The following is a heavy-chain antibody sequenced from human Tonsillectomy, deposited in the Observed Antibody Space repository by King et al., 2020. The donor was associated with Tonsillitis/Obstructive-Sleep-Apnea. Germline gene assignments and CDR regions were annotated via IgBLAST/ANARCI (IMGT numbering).Heavy chain of an antibody. CDR2: INWSGTSL. V-gene: IGHV3-20*04. D-gene: IGHD6-19*01. CDR3: ARAIGSGVTEGYDY. J-gene: IGHJ4*02. CDR1: GFTFDDFG. Sequence: VQLVESGGGVLRPGGSLRLSCAASGFTFDDFGMAWVRQAPGKGLQWVSGINWSGTSLHYGESVKGRFTISRDNAKNSLYLQMHSLRAEDTALYYCARAIGSGVTEGYDYWGQGTLVTVSS.